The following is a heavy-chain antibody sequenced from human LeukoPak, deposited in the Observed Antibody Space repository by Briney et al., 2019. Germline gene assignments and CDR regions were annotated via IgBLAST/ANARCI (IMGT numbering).Heavy chain of an antibody. V-gene: IGHV3-7*01. CDR3: ARERDYKDYYYGMDV. D-gene: IGHD3-16*01. J-gene: IGHJ6*02. Sequence: SGGSLRLSCAASGFTFSSYWMSWVRQAPGKGLEWVANIKQDGSEKYYVVSVKGRFTISRDNAKNSLYLQMNSLRAEDTAVYYCARERDYKDYYYGMDVWGQGTTVTVSS. CDR2: IKQDGSEK. CDR1: GFTFSSYW.